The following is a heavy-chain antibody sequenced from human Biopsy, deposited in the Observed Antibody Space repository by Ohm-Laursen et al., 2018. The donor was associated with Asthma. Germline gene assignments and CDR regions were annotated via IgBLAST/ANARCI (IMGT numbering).Heavy chain of an antibody. CDR2: ISKDASTQ. D-gene: IGHD1-1*01. Sequence: SLRLSCSASGFSFSNFAIHWVRRAPGKGLEWVGVISKDASTQDYADSVKGRLTMARDNSKNTLDLQMNSLREEDAAVYYCVRDGTDDAFDIWGQGTVVSVSS. CDR3: VRDGTDDAFDI. J-gene: IGHJ3*02. V-gene: IGHV3-30*01. CDR1: GFSFSNFA.